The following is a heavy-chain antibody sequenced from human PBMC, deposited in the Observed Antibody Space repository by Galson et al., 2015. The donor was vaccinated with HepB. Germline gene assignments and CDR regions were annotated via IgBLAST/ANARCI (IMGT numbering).Heavy chain of an antibody. CDR2: TYYESTWYY. Sequence: CAISGDSVSSNGVAWNWIRQSPSRGLEWLGRTYYESTWYYDYAISVKSRITITPDISKNQFSLHLNSVTPEDTAVYYCTRGVQSAFDSWAQGTLVTVSS. CDR3: TRGVQSAFDS. J-gene: IGHJ4*02. CDR1: GDSVSSNGVA. D-gene: IGHD6-6*01. V-gene: IGHV6-1*01.